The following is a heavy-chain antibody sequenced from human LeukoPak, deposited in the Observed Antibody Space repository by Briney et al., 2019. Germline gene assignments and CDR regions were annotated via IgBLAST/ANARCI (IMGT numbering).Heavy chain of an antibody. J-gene: IGHJ3*02. CDR1: GFTFSSYS. CDR2: ISSSSSYI. V-gene: IGHV3-21*01. D-gene: IGHD6-19*01. Sequence: PGGSLRLSCAASGFTFSSYSMNWVRQAPGKGLEWVSSISSSSSYIYYADSVKGRFTISRDNAKNSLYLQMNSLRAEDTAVCYCARASSGWYWRDAFDIWGQGTMVTVSS. CDR3: ARASSGWYWRDAFDI.